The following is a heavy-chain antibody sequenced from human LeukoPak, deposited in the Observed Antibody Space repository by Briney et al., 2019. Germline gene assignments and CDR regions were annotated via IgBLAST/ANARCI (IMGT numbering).Heavy chain of an antibody. D-gene: IGHD2-21*02. CDR2: IYPGDSDT. J-gene: IGHJ3*02. CDR3: ARRYCGGDCYSDAFDI. V-gene: IGHV5-51*01. CDR1: GYSFTSYW. Sequence: GESLKISCKGSGYSFTSYWIGWVRQMPGKGLEWMGIIYPGDSDTRYSPSLQGQVTISADKSISTAYLQWSSLKASDTAMYYCARRYCGGDCYSDAFDIWGQGTMVTVSS.